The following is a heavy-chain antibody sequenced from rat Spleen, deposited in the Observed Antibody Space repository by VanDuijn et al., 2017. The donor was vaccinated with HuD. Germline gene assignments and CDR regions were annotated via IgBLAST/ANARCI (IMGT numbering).Heavy chain of an antibody. CDR2: IDSAGST. Sequence: EVQLQESGPGLVKPSQSLSLTCSVTFYSITSSYRWSWVRKFPGNKLEWMGYIDSAGSTNYNPSLKSRISITRDTSKNQFFLQVNSVTTEDTATYYCATRDNNYAYWGQGVMVTVSS. D-gene: IGHD1-10*01. CDR1: FYSITSSYR. CDR3: ATRDNNYAY. V-gene: IGHV3-3*01. J-gene: IGHJ2*01.